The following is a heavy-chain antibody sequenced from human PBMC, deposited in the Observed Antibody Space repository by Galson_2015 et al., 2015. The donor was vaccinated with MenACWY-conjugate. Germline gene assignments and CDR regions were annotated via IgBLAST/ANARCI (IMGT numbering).Heavy chain of an antibody. CDR1: GYNFINSW. Sequence: QSGAEVKKPGESLKISCKGSGYNFINSWIGWVRQMPGKGLEWMGIIDPSNSKTKYSPSFQGQVTISVDKSISTAYLQWSSLKASDTAMYYCARPSYFAADSWGQEPWSPSLQ. J-gene: IGHJ5*01. D-gene: IGHD1-26*01. V-gene: IGHV5-51*01. CDR2: IDPSNSKT. CDR3: ARPSYFAADS.